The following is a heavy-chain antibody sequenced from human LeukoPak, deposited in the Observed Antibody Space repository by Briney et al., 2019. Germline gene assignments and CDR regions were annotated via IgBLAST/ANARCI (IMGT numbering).Heavy chain of an antibody. CDR3: ARGLSIAMAGARGLYFDL. CDR2: IYYSGST. Sequence: SETLSLTCTVSGGSISSYYWSWIRQPPGKGLEWIGYIYYSGSTNYNPSLKSRVTISVDASKNQFSLKLSSVTAADTAVYYCARGLSIAMAGARGLYFDLWGRGTLVTVSS. J-gene: IGHJ2*01. V-gene: IGHV4-59*01. CDR1: GGSISSYY. D-gene: IGHD6-19*01.